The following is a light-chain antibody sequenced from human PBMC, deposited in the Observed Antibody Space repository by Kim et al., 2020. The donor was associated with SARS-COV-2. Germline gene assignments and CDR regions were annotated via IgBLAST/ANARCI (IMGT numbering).Light chain of an antibody. V-gene: IGKV1-5*03. CDR3: QQYNSYART. CDR1: QSIGRW. J-gene: IGKJ1*01. Sequence: VSGGDRVTIPCRAGQSIGRWLAWYQQKPGKAPRLLIYKASNLQNGVPSRFSGSGSGTEFSLTITDLQPDDSATYYCQQYNSYARTFGPGTKVDIK. CDR2: KAS.